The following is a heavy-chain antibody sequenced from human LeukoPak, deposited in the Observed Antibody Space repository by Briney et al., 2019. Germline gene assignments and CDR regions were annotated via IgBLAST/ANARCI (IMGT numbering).Heavy chain of an antibody. CDR3: AKVRYQSADSSSWYYFDY. CDR1: GFTFSSYA. D-gene: IGHD6-13*01. CDR2: ISGSGGST. Sequence: GGSLRLSCAASGFTFSSYAMSWVRQAPGKGLEWVSAISGSGGSTYHADSVKGRFTISRDNSKNTLYLQMNSLRAEDTAVYYCAKVRYQSADSSSWYYFDYWGQGTLVTVSS. V-gene: IGHV3-23*01. J-gene: IGHJ4*02.